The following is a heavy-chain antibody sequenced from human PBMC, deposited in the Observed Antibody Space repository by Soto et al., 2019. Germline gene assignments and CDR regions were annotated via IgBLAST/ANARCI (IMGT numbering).Heavy chain of an antibody. D-gene: IGHD1-1*01. J-gene: IGHJ6*02. CDR3: AKKNDYAIDA. V-gene: IGHV4-4*02. Sequence: QVQLQESGPGLVKPSGTLSLTCVVSGASISDSHWWTWVRQPPGKGLEWIGANYNPTLKSRVTISIDKSRAQFSLNLNSVTAADTAVYYCAKKNDYAIDAWGQGTTVTVSS. CDR1: GASISDSHW.